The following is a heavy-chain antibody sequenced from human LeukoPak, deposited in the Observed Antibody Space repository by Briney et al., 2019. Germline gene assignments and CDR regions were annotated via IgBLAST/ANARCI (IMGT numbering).Heavy chain of an antibody. CDR3: ARDRTNYYYGMDV. Sequence: GGSLRLSCAASGFSVRSNYMSWVRQAPGKGLEWVAVIWYDGSNKYYADSVKGRFTISRDNSKNTLYLQMNSLRAEDTAVYYCARDRTNYYYGMDVWGQGTTVTVSS. CDR1: GFSVRSNY. V-gene: IGHV3-33*08. CDR2: IWYDGSNK. J-gene: IGHJ6*02.